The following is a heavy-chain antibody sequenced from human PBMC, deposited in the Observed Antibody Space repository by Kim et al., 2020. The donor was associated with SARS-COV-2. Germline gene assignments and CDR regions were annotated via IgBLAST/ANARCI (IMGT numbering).Heavy chain of an antibody. CDR3: AGRPAVSKAEDFDY. J-gene: IGHJ4*02. CDR2: IYYSGST. CDR1: GGSISSGGYY. V-gene: IGHV4-31*03. D-gene: IGHD6-6*01. Sequence: SETLSLTCTVSGGSISSGGYYWSWIRQHPGKGLEWIGYIYYSGSTYYNPSLKSRVTISVDTSKNQFSLKLSSVTAADTAVYYCAGRPAVSKAEDFDYWGQGTLVTVSS.